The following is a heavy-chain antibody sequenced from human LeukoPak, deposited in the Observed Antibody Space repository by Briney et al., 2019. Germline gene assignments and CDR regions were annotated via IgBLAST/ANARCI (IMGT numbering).Heavy chain of an antibody. Sequence: PGGSLRLFCAASGFPFGDYHMSWIRQAPGKGLEGVSYISRSSDYKGVADSVRCRFTVSRDNAKNSMYLQMSSLRAEDTAVYYCAGPTCLRGAYCSTNFWGQGTLVTVSS. V-gene: IGHV3-11*03. J-gene: IGHJ4*02. CDR3: AGPTCLRGAYCSTNF. D-gene: IGHD2-2*01. CDR1: GFPFGDYH. CDR2: ISRSSDYK.